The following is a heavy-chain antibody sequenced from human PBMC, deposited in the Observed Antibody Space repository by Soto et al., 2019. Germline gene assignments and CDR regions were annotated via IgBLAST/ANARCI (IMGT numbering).Heavy chain of an antibody. Sequence: EVQLVESGGGLVKPGGSLRLSCAASGFTFSNAWMSWVRQAPGKGREWVGRIKSKTDGGTTDYAAPVKGRFTISRDDSKNTLYLQMNSLKTEDTAVYYCTTAVTTHYYYMDVWGKVTTVTVSS. CDR2: IKSKTDGGTT. V-gene: IGHV3-15*01. CDR1: GFTFSNAW. CDR3: TTAVTTHYYYMDV. D-gene: IGHD4-17*01. J-gene: IGHJ6*03.